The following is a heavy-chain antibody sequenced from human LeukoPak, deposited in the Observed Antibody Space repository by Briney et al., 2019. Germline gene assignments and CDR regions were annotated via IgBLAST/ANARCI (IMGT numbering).Heavy chain of an antibody. CDR2: LNSSNSYI. V-gene: IGHV3-21*01. Sequence: GSLRLSCAASWFTFSSYSMNWVRQAPGKGLEWVSSLNSSNSYIYYADSVKGRFTISRDNAKNSLYLQMNSLRAEDTAVYYCARAGTTVTEGPRYYYYGMDVWGQGTTVTVSS. D-gene: IGHD4-11*01. CDR3: ARAGTTVTEGPRYYYYGMDV. J-gene: IGHJ6*02. CDR1: WFTFSSYS.